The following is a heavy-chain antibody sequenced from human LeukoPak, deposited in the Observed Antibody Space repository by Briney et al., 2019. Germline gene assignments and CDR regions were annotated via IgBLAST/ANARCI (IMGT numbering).Heavy chain of an antibody. J-gene: IGHJ4*02. Sequence: SQTLSLTCAVSGGSISSSDYSWSWIRQPPGKGLEWIGYIYHSGSTYYNPSLKSRVTISVDRSKNQFSLKLSSVTAADTAVYYCARGLTGGIVGATTFGYWGQGTLVTVSS. CDR3: ARGLTGGIVGATTFGY. V-gene: IGHV4-30-2*01. CDR2: IYHSGST. D-gene: IGHD1-26*01. CDR1: GGSISSSDYS.